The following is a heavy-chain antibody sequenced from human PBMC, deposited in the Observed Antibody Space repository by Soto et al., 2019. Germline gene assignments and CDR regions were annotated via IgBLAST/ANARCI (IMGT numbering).Heavy chain of an antibody. CDR2: IYYSGST. V-gene: IGHV4-30-4*01. D-gene: IGHD3-16*01. J-gene: IGHJ6*02. CDR1: GGSISSGDYY. CDR3: ARAPGGYYYGMDV. Sequence: PSETLSLTCTVSGGSISSGDYYWSWIRQPPGKGLEWIGYIYYSGSTYYNPSLKSRVTISVDTSKNQFSLKLSSVTAADTAVYYCARAPGGYYYGMDVWGQGTTVTVSS.